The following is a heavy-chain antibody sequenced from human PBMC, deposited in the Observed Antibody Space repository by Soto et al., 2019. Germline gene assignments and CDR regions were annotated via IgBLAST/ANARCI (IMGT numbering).Heavy chain of an antibody. CDR3: TRISLVGATGGRYFDY. J-gene: IGHJ4*02. Sequence: VQLVESGGSLVQPGGSLRLSCAASGFIFSDHYMDWVRQAPGKGLEWVGRIKNKANSYTTEYAASVKGRFTISRDDSKNSLYLQMNSLKTEDTAVYYCTRISLVGATGGRYFDYWGQGTLLTVSS. CDR1: GFIFSDHY. D-gene: IGHD1-26*01. V-gene: IGHV3-72*01. CDR2: IKNKANSYTT.